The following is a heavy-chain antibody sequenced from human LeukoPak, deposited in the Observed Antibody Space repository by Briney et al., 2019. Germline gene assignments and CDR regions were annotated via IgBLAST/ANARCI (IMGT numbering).Heavy chain of an antibody. D-gene: IGHD3-22*01. J-gene: IGHJ3*02. CDR2: IYPGDSDT. CDR3: ARHRLPAYYYDSSGSPGDAFVI. Sequence: GESLKISCKGSGYSFTSYWIGWVRQMPGKGLELMGIIYPGDSDTRYSPSFQGQVTISADKSISTAYLQWSSLKASDTAMYYCARHRLPAYYYDSSGSPGDAFVIWGQGTMVTVSS. V-gene: IGHV5-51*01. CDR1: GYSFTSYW.